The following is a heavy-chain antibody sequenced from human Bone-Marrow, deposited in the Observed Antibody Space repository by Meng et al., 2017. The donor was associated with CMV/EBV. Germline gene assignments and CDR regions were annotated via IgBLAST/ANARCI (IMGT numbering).Heavy chain of an antibody. CDR1: GFTVSSNY. Sequence: GESLKISCAASGFTVSSNYMSWVRQAPGKGLEWVSVIYSGGSTYYADSVKGRFTISRDNSKNTLYLQMNSLRAEDTAVYYCAKVRYQLLYGGRYFDYWAQGTLVTVSS. CDR2: IYSGGST. V-gene: IGHV3-53*01. CDR3: AKVRYQLLYGGRYFDY. D-gene: IGHD2-2*02. J-gene: IGHJ4*02.